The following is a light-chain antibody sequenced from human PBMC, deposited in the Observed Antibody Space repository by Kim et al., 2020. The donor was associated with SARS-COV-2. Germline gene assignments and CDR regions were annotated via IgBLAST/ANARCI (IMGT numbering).Light chain of an antibody. V-gene: IGLV3-1*01. CDR3: QAWDSSTDVV. J-gene: IGLJ2*01. CDR2: QAN. CDR1: KLGNKF. Sequence: VSPGTPPSMPGSGHKLGNKFACLYQQKPGPSPVMVIYQANQPPSGIPERFSGSNSGNTATLTISGTQAMDEADYYCQAWDSSTDVVFGGGTQLTVL.